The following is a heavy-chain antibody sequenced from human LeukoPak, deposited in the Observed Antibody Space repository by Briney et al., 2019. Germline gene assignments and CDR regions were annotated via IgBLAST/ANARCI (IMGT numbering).Heavy chain of an antibody. CDR3: ASGIQPRLSWFFDL. V-gene: IGHV3-11*01. D-gene: IGHD5-18*01. J-gene: IGHJ2*01. Sequence: PGGSLRLSCAASGFRFSDYYMSWIRQAPGKGLEWFSYISSPGSTTYCADSVKGRFTTSRDNAKNSLSLQMNSLRADDTAAYYCASGIQPRLSWFFDLWGRGTLVTVSS. CDR2: ISSPGSTT. CDR1: GFRFSDYY.